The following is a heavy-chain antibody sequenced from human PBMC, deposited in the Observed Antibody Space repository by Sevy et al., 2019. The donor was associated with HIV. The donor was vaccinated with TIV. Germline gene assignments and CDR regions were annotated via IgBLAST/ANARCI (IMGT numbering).Heavy chain of an antibody. CDR3: ARDLGTSSSWGYYYGMDV. CDR2: IYYSGST. Sequence: SETLSLTCTVSGGSVSSGSYYWSWIRQPPGKGLEWIGYIYYSGSTIYNPSLKSRVTISVDTSKNQFSLKLSSVTAADTAVYYCARDLGTSSSWGYYYGMDVWGQGTTVTVSS. J-gene: IGHJ6*02. CDR1: GGSVSSGSYY. D-gene: IGHD6-13*01. V-gene: IGHV4-61*01.